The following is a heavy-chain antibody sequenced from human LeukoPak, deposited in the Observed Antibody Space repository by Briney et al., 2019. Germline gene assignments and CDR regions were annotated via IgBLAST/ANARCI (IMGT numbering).Heavy chain of an antibody. J-gene: IGHJ5*02. CDR1: GYTFTSYD. CDR3: ARAQNYYGSGSYYKRGWFDP. CDR2: MNPNSGNT. D-gene: IGHD3-10*01. V-gene: IGHV1-8*01. Sequence: ASVKVSCKASGYTFTSYDINWVRQATGQGLEWMGWMNPNSGNTGYAQKFQGRVTMTRNTSISTAYMELSSLRSEDTAVYYCARAQNYYGSGSYYKRGWFDPWGQGTLVTVSS.